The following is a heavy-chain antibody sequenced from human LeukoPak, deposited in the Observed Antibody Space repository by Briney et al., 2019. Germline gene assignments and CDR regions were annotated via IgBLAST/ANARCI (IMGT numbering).Heavy chain of an antibody. CDR3: ARSQLGDSSGYYYVAGVDY. D-gene: IGHD3-22*01. Sequence: LSLTCTVSGGSISSYYWSWIRQAPGKGLEWVSYISSSGSTIYYADSVKGRFTISRDNAKSSLYLQMNSLRAEDTAVYYCARSQLGDSSGYYYVAGVDYWGQGTLVTVSS. CDR1: GGSISSYY. V-gene: IGHV3-11*01. CDR2: ISSSGSTI. J-gene: IGHJ4*02.